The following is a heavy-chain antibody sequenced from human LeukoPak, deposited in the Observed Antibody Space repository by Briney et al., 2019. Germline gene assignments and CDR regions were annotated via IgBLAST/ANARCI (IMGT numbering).Heavy chain of an antibody. Sequence: SETLSLTCTVSGGSISSYYWSWIRQPPGKGLEWIGYIYYSGSTNYNPSLKSRVTLSVDTSKNQFSLKLSSVTAADTAVYYCARVGATGTFFYYYYYMDVWGKGTTVTVSS. CDR1: GGSISSYY. CDR2: IYYSGST. CDR3: ARVGATGTFFYYYYYMDV. V-gene: IGHV4-59*01. D-gene: IGHD1-1*01. J-gene: IGHJ6*03.